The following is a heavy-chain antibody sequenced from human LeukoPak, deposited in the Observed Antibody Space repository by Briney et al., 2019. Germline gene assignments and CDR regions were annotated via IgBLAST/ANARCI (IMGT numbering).Heavy chain of an antibody. J-gene: IGHJ2*01. Sequence: ASVKVSFTGCGFVFTGYYMHWVRQAPRPGLEGMGWMTTGTGTTKYSQKFQGRVTMSRDTSSTTSYMKLNRLTSDDTAVYYCARDGSGFSPYWYFDLWGRGTLVTVSS. V-gene: IGHV1-2*02. CDR2: MTTGTGTT. CDR3: ARDGSGFSPYWYFDL. D-gene: IGHD3-3*01. CDR1: GFVFTGYY.